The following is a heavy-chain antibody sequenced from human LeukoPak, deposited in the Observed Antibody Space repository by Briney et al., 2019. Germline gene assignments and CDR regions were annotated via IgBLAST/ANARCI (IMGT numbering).Heavy chain of an antibody. J-gene: IGHJ4*02. CDR2: ISASGGST. CDR3: AGFGKVVPGFDY. V-gene: IGHV3-23*01. CDR1: GFTFSSSA. D-gene: IGHD3-22*01. Sequence: GGSLRLSCAASGFTFSSSAMSWVRQVPGKGLEWVSGISASGGSTSYADSVRGRFTISRDNSKNTLYLQMNSLRAEDTAVYYCAGFGKVVPGFDYWGQGTLVTVSS.